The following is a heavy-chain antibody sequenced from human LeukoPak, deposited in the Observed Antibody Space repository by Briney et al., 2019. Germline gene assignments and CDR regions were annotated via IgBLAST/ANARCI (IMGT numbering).Heavy chain of an antibody. CDR2: IWYDGNNK. V-gene: IGHV3-33*01. CDR1: GFTFSSCG. CDR3: ARAHLGTTVPFDY. D-gene: IGHD4-17*01. Sequence: PGRSLRLSCAASGFTFSSCGMHWVRQAPGKGLEWVAVIWYDGNNKYYADSVKGRFTISRDSSKNTLYLQMNSLRAEDTAVYYCARAHLGTTVPFDYWGQGTLVTVSS. J-gene: IGHJ4*02.